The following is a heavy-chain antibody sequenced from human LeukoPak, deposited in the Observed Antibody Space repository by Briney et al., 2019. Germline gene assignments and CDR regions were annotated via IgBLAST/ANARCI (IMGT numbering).Heavy chain of an antibody. D-gene: IGHD1-26*01. CDR2: INPSGGST. V-gene: IGHV1-46*01. J-gene: IGHJ6*02. Sequence: GASVKVSCKASGYTFTSYYMHWVRQAPGQGLEWMGIINPSGGSTSYAQKFQGRVTITADKSTSTAYMELSSLRSEDTAVYYCARDSDGGPSGSYGVYYYYGMDVWGQGTTVTVSS. CDR1: GYTFTSYY. CDR3: ARDSDGGPSGSYGVYYYYGMDV.